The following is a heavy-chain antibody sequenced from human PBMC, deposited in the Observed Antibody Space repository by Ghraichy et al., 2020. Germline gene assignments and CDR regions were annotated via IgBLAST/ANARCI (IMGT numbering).Heavy chain of an antibody. CDR1: GLTVSNNY. V-gene: IGHV3-66*01. CDR3: TRRYN. D-gene: IGHD5-18*01. Sequence: GGSLRLSCAVSGLTVSNNYMSWVRQAPGKGLEWVSLIYSGGSTQYADSVKGRFTISRDNSKNTVYLQMNSLRADDTAVYYCTRRYNWGQGTLVTVSS. J-gene: IGHJ4*02. CDR2: IYSGGST.